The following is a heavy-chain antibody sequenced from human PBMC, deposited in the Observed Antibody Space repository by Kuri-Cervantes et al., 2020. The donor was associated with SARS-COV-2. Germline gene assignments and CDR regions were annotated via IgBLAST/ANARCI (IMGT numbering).Heavy chain of an antibody. CDR1: GFTFDDYA. CDR2: ISWNSGSI. D-gene: IGHD1-26*01. V-gene: IGHV3-9*01. J-gene: IGHJ4*02. Sequence: LSLTCAASGFTFDDYAMHWVRQAPGKGLEWVSGISWNSGSIGYADSVKGRFTISRDNSKNTLYLQMNSLRAEDTAVYYCASSLVGATFDYWGQGTLVTVSS. CDR3: ASSLVGATFDY.